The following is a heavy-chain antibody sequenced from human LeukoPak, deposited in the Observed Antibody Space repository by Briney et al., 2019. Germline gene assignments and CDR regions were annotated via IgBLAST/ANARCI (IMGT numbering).Heavy chain of an antibody. Sequence: GASVKVSCKASGYTFTGYYMHWVRQAPGQGLEWMGWINPNSGGTNYAQKFQGRVTMTRDTSISTAYMELSRLRSDDTAVYYCARVGGPLDRITIFGVVKADYYYMDVWGKGTTVTVSS. J-gene: IGHJ6*03. CDR1: GYTFTGYY. CDR2: INPNSGGT. CDR3: ARVGGPLDRITIFGVVKADYYYMDV. V-gene: IGHV1-2*02. D-gene: IGHD3-3*01.